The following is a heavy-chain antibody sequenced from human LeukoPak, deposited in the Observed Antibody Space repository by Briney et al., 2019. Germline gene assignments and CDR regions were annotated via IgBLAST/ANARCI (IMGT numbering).Heavy chain of an antibody. CDR1: GYSFTNYW. Sequence: GESPKISCKGSGYSFTNYWIGWVRQVPGKGLEWMGIIYSGDSDTKYSPSFQGQVTISADKSISTAYLQWTSLKASDTAMFYCAKLSSGYYSTPFDYWGQGTLVTVSS. D-gene: IGHD3-22*01. CDR2: IYSGDSDT. J-gene: IGHJ4*02. V-gene: IGHV5-51*01. CDR3: AKLSSGYYSTPFDY.